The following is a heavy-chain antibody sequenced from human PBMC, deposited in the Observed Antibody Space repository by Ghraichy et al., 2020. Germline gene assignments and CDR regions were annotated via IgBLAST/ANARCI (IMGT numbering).Heavy chain of an antibody. Sequence: GGSLRLSCAASGFSVGNSYMSWVRQAPGKGLEWVTVIYSGGSTYYTDSVKGRFTISRDNSKNTLYLQMNNLRAEDTAVYYCARGGFEYRFGKIVSWGQGTLVTVSS. CDR2: IYSGGST. CDR1: GFSVGNSY. J-gene: IGHJ5*01. V-gene: IGHV3-53*01. D-gene: IGHD2-2*01. CDR3: ARGGFEYRFGKIVS.